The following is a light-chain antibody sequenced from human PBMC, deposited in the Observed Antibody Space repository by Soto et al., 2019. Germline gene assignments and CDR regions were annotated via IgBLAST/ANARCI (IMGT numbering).Light chain of an antibody. Sequence: DIQMTLSPSTLSASVGDRVTITCRASQSISSWLAWDQQKPGKAPKLLIYKASSLESGVPSRFSSSGSGTEFTLTISSLQPDDFATYYCQQYNSYAPWTFGQGTKVEIK. CDR3: QQYNSYAPWT. CDR2: KAS. CDR1: QSISSW. J-gene: IGKJ1*01. V-gene: IGKV1-5*03.